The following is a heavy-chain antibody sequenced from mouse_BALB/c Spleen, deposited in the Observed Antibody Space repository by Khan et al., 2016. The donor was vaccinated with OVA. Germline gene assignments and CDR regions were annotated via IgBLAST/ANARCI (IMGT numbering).Heavy chain of an antibody. CDR2: ISPDINVS. J-gene: IGHJ2*01. CDR3: TRGNWDS. CDR1: GYSFTDYA. Sequence: VQLQQSGPDLVTPGGSLKLSCKASGYSFTDYAMNWVTQSHGKNLEWIGLISPDINVSIYNQKFKGKSTFTVDKSTSTASMELLSLTSEDAAVYYCTRGNWDSWGQGTTLTVSS. V-gene: IGHV1-18*01.